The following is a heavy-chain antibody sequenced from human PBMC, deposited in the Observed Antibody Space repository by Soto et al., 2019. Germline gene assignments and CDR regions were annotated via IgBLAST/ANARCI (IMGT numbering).Heavy chain of an antibody. D-gene: IGHD3-10*01. CDR3: ATEASITMVRGVIGGWFDWFDP. CDR2: FDPEDGET. J-gene: IGHJ5*02. CDR1: GYTLTELS. Sequence: ASVKVSCKVSGYTLTELSMHWVRQAPGKGLEWMGGFDPEDGETIYAQKFQGRVTMTEDTSTDTAYMELSSLRSEDTAVYYCATEASITMVRGVIGGWFDWFDPWDQGTLVTVSS. V-gene: IGHV1-24*01.